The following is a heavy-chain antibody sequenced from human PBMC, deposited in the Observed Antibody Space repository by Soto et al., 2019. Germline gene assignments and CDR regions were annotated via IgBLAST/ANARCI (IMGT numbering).Heavy chain of an antibody. D-gene: IGHD3-10*01. Sequence: EVQLVESGGGLVKPGGSLRLSCVVSGFTFSSYSMNWVRQAPGKGLEWVSSISSSSIYTYYADSVKGRFTISRDNAKNSVYLQMNSLRAADTAVYYCARDFKESQYYYYCMDVWGKGTTVTVSS. V-gene: IGHV3-21*06. CDR2: ISSSSIYT. J-gene: IGHJ6*03. CDR1: GFTFSSYS. CDR3: ARDFKESQYYYYCMDV.